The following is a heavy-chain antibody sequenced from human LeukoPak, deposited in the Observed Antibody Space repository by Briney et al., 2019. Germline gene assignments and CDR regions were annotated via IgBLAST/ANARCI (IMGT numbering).Heavy chain of an antibody. Sequence: GRSLRLSCAASGFIFSHYGMHWVRQTPGKGVEWVAVIWSDGSNRFYAGSVKGGFTISRDNSQNTMFLEMNSLRAEDTAMYYCARDAQRGFDYSNSLQYWGQGILVTVSS. CDR1: GFIFSHYG. CDR2: IWSDGSNR. CDR3: ARDAQRGFDYSNSLQY. V-gene: IGHV3-33*01. J-gene: IGHJ4*01. D-gene: IGHD4-11*01.